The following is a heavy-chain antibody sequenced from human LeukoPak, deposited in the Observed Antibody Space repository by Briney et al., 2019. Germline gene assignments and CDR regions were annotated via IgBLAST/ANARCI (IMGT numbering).Heavy chain of an antibody. CDR2: MNPNSGNT. Sequence: ASVKVSCKASGYTFTSYDINWVRQATGQGLEWMGWMNPNSGNTGYAQKFQGRVTITRNTSISTAYMELSSLRSEDTAVYYCARGRRFLSAFDIWGQGIMVTVSS. J-gene: IGHJ3*02. D-gene: IGHD3-3*01. CDR3: ARGRRFLSAFDI. CDR1: GYTFTSYD. V-gene: IGHV1-8*03.